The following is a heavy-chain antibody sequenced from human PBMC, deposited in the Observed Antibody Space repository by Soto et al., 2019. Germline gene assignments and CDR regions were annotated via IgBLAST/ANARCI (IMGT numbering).Heavy chain of an antibody. CDR2: ISYYGSNK. V-gene: IGHV3-30*18. CDR1: GFTFSSYG. CDR3: AKETWVTMIVVVINYGMDV. D-gene: IGHD3-22*01. Sequence: QVQLVESGGGVVQPGRSLRLSCAASGFTFSSYGMHWVRQAPGKGLEWGAVISYYGSNKYYADSVKGRFTISRDNSKNPLYLQMNSLRAEDTAVYYCAKETWVTMIVVVINYGMDVWGQGTTVTVSS. J-gene: IGHJ6*02.